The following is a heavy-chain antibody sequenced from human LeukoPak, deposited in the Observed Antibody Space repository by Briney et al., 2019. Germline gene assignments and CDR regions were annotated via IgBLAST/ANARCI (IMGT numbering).Heavy chain of an antibody. D-gene: IGHD3-10*01. Sequence: GGSLRLSCAASGFTFSTYWMHWVRQAPGKGLMWVSRINSDGSNTAYADSVKGRFTISRDNAKNTLFLQMNSLRAEDTAVYYCARGSDYYDVWGQGTVVTVSS. J-gene: IGHJ3*01. CDR2: INSDGSNT. V-gene: IGHV3-74*01. CDR1: GFTFSTYW. CDR3: ARGSDYYDV.